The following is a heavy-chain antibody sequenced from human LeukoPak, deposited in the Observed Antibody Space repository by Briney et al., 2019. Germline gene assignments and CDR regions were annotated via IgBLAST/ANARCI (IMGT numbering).Heavy chain of an antibody. CDR3: ARRPYLEERRHGMDV. CDR1: GYTLTELS. CDR2: FDPEDGET. D-gene: IGHD5-24*01. V-gene: IGHV1-24*01. Sequence: ASVKVSCKVSGYTLTELSMHWVRQAPGIGLEWMGGFDPEDGETIYAQKFQGRVTMTEDTSTDTAYMELSSLRSEDTAVYYCARRPYLEERRHGMDVWGQGTTVTVSS. J-gene: IGHJ6*02.